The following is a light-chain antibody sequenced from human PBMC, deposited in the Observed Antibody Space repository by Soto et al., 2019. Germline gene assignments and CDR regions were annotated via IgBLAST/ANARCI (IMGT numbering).Light chain of an antibody. V-gene: IGKV1-12*01. CDR1: EDINSR. CDR3: QQADSFPIT. J-gene: IGKJ5*01. CDR2: AAF. Sequence: DIQMTQSPSSVSESVGDRVTISCRASEDINSRLAWYQQKPGNAPKLLIYAAFILQSGVPSRFSGYGSGTDFTLSISSLQPEDFATYYCQQADSFPITFGQGTRLEIK.